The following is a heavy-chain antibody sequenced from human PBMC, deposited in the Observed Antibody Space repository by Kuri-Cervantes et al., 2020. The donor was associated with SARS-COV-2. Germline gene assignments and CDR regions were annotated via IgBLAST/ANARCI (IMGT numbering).Heavy chain of an antibody. CDR3: ASSIYCSSTSCYTYGHLDY. CDR2: IYYSGST. J-gene: IGHJ4*02. CDR1: GYSIGSGYY. D-gene: IGHD2-2*02. Sequence: GSLRLSCTVSGYSIGSGYYWGWIRQPPGKGLEWIGSIYYSGSTYYNPSLKSRVTISVDTSKNQFSLKLSSVTAADTAVYYCASSIYCSSTSCYTYGHLDYWGQGTLVTVSS. V-gene: IGHV4-38-2*02.